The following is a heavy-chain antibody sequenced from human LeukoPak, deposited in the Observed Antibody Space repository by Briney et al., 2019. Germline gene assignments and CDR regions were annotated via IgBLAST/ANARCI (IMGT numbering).Heavy chain of an antibody. CDR3: AKDAEGPLDY. J-gene: IGHJ4*02. D-gene: IGHD1-14*01. V-gene: IGHV3-23*01. CDR1: GFTFSSYG. CDR2: LSDGGRST. Sequence: GGSLRLSCAASGFTFSSYGMSWVRQAPGKGLEWVSALSDGGRSTYYADSVKGRYTISRDNSKNTLYLQMNSLRGEDTAVYYCAKDAEGPLDYWGQGTLVAVSS.